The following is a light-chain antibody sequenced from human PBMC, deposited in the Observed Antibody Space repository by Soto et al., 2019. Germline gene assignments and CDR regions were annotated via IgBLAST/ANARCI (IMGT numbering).Light chain of an antibody. V-gene: IGLV2-14*03. J-gene: IGLJ1*01. CDR1: SSDVGAYNF. Sequence: QSALPQPASVSGSPGQSITISCTGTSSDVGAYNFVSWHQQHPGKAPKLMIYNVYDRPSGISYRFSGSKSGNTASLTISGLQGEDEADYYCSAYTVSRTYVFGTRTKVTVL. CDR3: SAYTVSRTYV. CDR2: NVY.